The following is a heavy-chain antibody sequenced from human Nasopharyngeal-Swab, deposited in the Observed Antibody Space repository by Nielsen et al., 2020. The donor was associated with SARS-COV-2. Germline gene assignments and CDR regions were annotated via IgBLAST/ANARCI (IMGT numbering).Heavy chain of an antibody. D-gene: IGHD5-12*01. J-gene: IGHJ6*02. Sequence: GESLKISCAASGFIVSSNYMSWVRQAPGKGLEWVSSISSSSSYIYYADSVKGRFTISRDNAKNSLYLQMNSLRAEDTAVYYCARDPRYGGYLYYYYGMDVWGQGTTVTVSS. CDR1: GFIVSSNY. CDR3: ARDPRYGGYLYYYYGMDV. V-gene: IGHV3-21*01. CDR2: ISSSSSYI.